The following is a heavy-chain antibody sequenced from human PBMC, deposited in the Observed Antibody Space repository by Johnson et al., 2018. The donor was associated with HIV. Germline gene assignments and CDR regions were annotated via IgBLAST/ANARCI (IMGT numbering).Heavy chain of an antibody. Sequence: VQLVESGGGLVQPGRSLRLSCAASGFTFGDYGMHWVRQVPGKGLEWVAVISCNGGSKGYADSVKGRFTMSRDSAKNSLYLQMNSLRAEDTALYYCARDFVSFGECSAFDIWGQGAVVTVSS. CDR1: GFTFGDYG. CDR2: ISCNGGSK. CDR3: ARDFVSFGECSAFDI. J-gene: IGHJ3*02. D-gene: IGHD3-10*01. V-gene: IGHV3-20*04.